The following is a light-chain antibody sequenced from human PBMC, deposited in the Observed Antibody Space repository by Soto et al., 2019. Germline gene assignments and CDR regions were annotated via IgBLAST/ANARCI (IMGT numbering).Light chain of an antibody. CDR2: AAS. J-gene: IGKJ2*01. CDR3: QQLNSYPHT. CDR1: QGISSY. Sequence: DIQLTQSPSFLSASVGDRVTITCRASQGISSYLAWYQQKPRKAPNLLIYAASTLQSGVPSRFSGSGYVTEFTLTISSLQPEDFATYYCQQLNSYPHTFGQGTKLEIK. V-gene: IGKV1-9*01.